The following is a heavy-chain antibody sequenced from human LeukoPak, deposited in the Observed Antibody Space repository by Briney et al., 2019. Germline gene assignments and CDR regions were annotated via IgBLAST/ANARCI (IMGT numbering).Heavy chain of an antibody. J-gene: IGHJ5*02. Sequence: GASVKVSCKASGGTFSSYVISWVRQAPGQGLEWMGGIIPIFGTANYAQKFQGRVTITADESTSTAYMELSSLRSEDTAVYYCARALLRYCSSTSCYWFDPWGQGTLVTVS. V-gene: IGHV1-69*13. D-gene: IGHD2-2*01. CDR1: GGTFSSYV. CDR3: ARALLRYCSSTSCYWFDP. CDR2: IIPIFGTA.